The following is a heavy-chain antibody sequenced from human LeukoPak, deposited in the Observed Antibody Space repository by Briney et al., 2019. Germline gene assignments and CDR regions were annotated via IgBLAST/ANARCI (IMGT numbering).Heavy chain of an antibody. V-gene: IGHV3-9*01. D-gene: IGHD5-18*01. J-gene: IGHJ4*02. Sequence: GGSLRLSCAASGFTFDDYAIHCVRQVPGKGLEWVSGISANGGTIGYADSVKGRFTISRDNAKNSLYLQMNSLRAEDTAFYYCAKLSGYSYDYFDYWGQGTLVTVSS. CDR3: AKLSGYSYDYFDY. CDR1: GFTFDDYA. CDR2: ISANGGTI.